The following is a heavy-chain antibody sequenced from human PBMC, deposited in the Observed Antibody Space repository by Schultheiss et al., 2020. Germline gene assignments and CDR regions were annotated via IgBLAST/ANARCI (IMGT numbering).Heavy chain of an antibody. J-gene: IGHJ4*02. CDR3: AKGDMIVVVIGGWYFDY. D-gene: IGHD3-22*01. V-gene: IGHV3-74*01. Sequence: GGSLRLSCAASGFTFSTYGMNWVRQAPGKGLVWVSRIDSDGSSTSYADSVKGRFTISRDNAKNTLYLQVNSLRAEDMTVYYCAKGDMIVVVIGGWYFDYWGQGTLVTVSS. CDR1: GFTFSTYG. CDR2: IDSDGSST.